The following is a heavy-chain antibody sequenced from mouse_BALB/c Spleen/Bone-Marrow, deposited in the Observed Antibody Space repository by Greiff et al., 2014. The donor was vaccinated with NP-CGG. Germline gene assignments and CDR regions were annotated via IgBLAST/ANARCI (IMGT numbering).Heavy chain of an antibody. Sequence: VQLPQSGAELVKPGASVKLSCTASGFNIKDTYMHWGKQRPEQGLEWIGRIDPANGNTKYDPKFQGKATITADTSSNTAYQQLSSLTSEDTAVYYCAPYYYGSSQFAYWGQGTLVTVSA. D-gene: IGHD1-1*01. J-gene: IGHJ3*01. CDR2: IDPANGNT. CDR1: GFNIKDTY. CDR3: APYYYGSSQFAY. V-gene: IGHV14-3*02.